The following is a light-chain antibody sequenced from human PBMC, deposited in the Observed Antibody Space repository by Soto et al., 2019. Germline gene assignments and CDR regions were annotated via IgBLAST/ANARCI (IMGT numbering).Light chain of an antibody. Sequence: QSVLTQPASVSGSPGQSITISCTGTSSDVGGYNYVSWYQQHPGKAPKLMIYEVSNRPARVCNRFSGSKSGNTASMTISGLQAEDEADYYCSSYTSSSGWVFGGGTKVTVL. J-gene: IGLJ3*02. CDR3: SSYTSSSGWV. V-gene: IGLV2-14*01. CDR2: EVS. CDR1: SSDVGGYNY.